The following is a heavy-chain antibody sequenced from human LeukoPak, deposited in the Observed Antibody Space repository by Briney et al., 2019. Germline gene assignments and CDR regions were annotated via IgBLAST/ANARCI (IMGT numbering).Heavy chain of an antibody. D-gene: IGHD4-17*01. CDR1: GFTFSSYA. V-gene: IGHV3-23*01. J-gene: IGHJ4*02. CDR3: AKSGDMTTVTDLDY. Sequence: PGGSLRLSCAASGFTFSSYAMSWVRQAPGKGLEWVSHISGIGDSTYYADAVKGRFTISRDNSKNTLYLQMNSLRAEDTALYYCAKSGDMTTVTDLDYRGQGTLVTVSS. CDR2: ISGIGDST.